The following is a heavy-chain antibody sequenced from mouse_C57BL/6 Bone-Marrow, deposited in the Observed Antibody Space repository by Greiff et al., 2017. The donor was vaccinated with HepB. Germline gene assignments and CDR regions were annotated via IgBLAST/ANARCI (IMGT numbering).Heavy chain of an antibody. Sequence: QVQLQQSGAELVRPGTSVKLSCKASGYTFTSYWMHWVKQRPGQGLEWIGVIDPSDSYTNYNQKFKGKATLTVDTSSSTAYMQLSSLTSEDSAVYSCARMGEDYFDYWGQGTTLTVSS. V-gene: IGHV1-59*01. CDR1: GYTFTSYW. D-gene: IGHD2-3*01. CDR2: IDPSDSYT. CDR3: ARMGEDYFDY. J-gene: IGHJ2*01.